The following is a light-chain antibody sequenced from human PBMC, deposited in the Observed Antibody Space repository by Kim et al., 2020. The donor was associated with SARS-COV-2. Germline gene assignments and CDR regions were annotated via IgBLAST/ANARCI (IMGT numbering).Light chain of an antibody. CDR2: DAS. CDR1: QSVSSY. CDR3: QQRSNWPRT. V-gene: IGKV3-11*01. J-gene: IGKJ1*01. Sequence: LSPGETATLSCRASQSVSSYFAWYQQQPGQAPRLLIYDASSRATGIPARFSGSGSGTDFTLTISSLEPEDFAVYYCQQRSNWPRTFGQGTKVDIK.